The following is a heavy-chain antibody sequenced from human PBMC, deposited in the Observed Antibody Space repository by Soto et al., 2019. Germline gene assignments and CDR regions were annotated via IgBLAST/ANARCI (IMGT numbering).Heavy chain of an antibody. CDR2: MNPNSGNT. D-gene: IGHD3-16*01. CDR3: ARGYYALSDYIWGSYAY. V-gene: IGHV1-8*01. Sequence: ASVKVSCKASGYTFTSYDINWVRQATGQGLEWMGWMNPNSGNTGYAQKFQGRVTMTRNTSISTAYMELSSLRSEDTAVYYCARGYYALSDYIWGSYAYWGQGTLVTVSS. J-gene: IGHJ4*02. CDR1: GYTFTSYD.